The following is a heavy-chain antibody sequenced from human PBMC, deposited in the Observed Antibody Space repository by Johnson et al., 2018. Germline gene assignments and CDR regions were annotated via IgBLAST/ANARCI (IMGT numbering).Heavy chain of an antibody. CDR1: GFTFRNYW. Sequence: VQLVESGGGVVQPGGSLRLSCAASGFTFRNYWMSWVRQPPGKRLEWLVSINQNGAEKVCVDSVKGRFTISRDNAKNSLYLQMSNLGADDTAVDCCGGGGAFDLWGQGTMVTVSS. D-gene: IGHD3-16*01. J-gene: IGHJ3*01. CDR3: GGGGAFDL. CDR2: INQNGAEK. V-gene: IGHV3-7*01.